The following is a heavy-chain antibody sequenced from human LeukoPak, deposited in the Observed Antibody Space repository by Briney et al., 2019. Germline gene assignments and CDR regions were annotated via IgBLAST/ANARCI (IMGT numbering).Heavy chain of an antibody. V-gene: IGHV3-23*01. D-gene: IGHD6-6*01. CDR1: GFTFSSYA. CDR2: TSNSGGST. J-gene: IGHJ4*02. Sequence: GGSLGLSCEASGFTFSSYAMNWVRQAPGKGLEWVSGTSNSGGSTYYADSVKGRFTISRDNSKNTLYLQMNSLRAEDTAVYYCAKETSSSFDYWGQGTLVTVSS. CDR3: AKETSSSFDY.